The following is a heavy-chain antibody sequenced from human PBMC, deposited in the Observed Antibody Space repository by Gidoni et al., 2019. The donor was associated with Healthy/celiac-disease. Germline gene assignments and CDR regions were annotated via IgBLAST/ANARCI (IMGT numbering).Heavy chain of an antibody. CDR2: ISGSGGST. D-gene: IGHD2-2*01. V-gene: IGHV3-23*01. J-gene: IGHJ6*02. CDR3: AKVTACSSTSCPAYYYYYGMDV. Sequence: EVQLLESGGGLVQPGGSLRLSCAASGFTFRSYAMSWVRQAPGKGLEWVSAISGSGGSTYYADAVKGRFTISRDNSKNTLYLQMNSLRAEDTAVYYCAKVTACSSTSCPAYYYYYGMDVWGQGTTVTVSS. CDR1: GFTFRSYA.